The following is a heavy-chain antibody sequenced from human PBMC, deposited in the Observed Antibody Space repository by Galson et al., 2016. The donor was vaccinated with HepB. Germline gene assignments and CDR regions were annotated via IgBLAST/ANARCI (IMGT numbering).Heavy chain of an antibody. Sequence: CAISGDSVYNNAAAWVWIRQSPSRGVEWLGRTFYRSTWENHYAGSVKNRITISPDTSRNQFSLHLNSVTPEDTAVYYCARAVMLGRGMDVWAKGPRSPSP. CDR1: GDSVYNNAAA. CDR3: ARAVMLGRGMDV. D-gene: IGHD3-10*01. CDR2: TFYRSTWEN. J-gene: IGHJ6*02. V-gene: IGHV6-1*01.